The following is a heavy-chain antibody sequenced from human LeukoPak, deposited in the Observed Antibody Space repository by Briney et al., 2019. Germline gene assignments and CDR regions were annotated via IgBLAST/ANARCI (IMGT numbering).Heavy chain of an antibody. V-gene: IGHV4-30-4*08. CDR2: IYYSGGT. D-gene: IGHD3-10*01. CDR1: DGSIGSSTYY. CDR3: ARDSTMVRGVFDY. J-gene: IGHJ4*02. Sequence: SETLSLTCPVSDGSIGSSTYYWSWIRQPPGKGLEWIGYIYYSGGTYYNPSLKSRVTISVDTSKNQFSLKLSSVTAADTAVYYCARDSTMVRGVFDYWGQGTLVTVSS.